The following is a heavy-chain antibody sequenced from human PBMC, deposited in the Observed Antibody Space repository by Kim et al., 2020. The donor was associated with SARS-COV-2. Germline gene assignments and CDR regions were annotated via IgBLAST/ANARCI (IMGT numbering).Heavy chain of an antibody. V-gene: IGHV3-21*01. D-gene: IGHD6-13*01. J-gene: IGHJ6*02. CDR2: ITHSGNSI. CDR1: GFTFSSYS. Sequence: GGSLRLSCAASGFTFSSYSMNWVRQAPGKGLEWVSSITHSGNSIYYADSLKGRFTISRDNAKNSLYLQMNSLRAEDTAVYYCSRDPAAGLYYFYYGMDVWGQGTTVTVSS. CDR3: SRDPAAGLYYFYYGMDV.